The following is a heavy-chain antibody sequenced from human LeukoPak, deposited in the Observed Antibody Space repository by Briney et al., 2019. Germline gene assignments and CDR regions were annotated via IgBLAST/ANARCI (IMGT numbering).Heavy chain of an antibody. D-gene: IGHD5-18*01. CDR1: GFTFSSYG. J-gene: IGHJ3*02. CDR3: AKDSRWLWYHGAFDI. Sequence: GGSLRLSCAASGFTFSSYGMHWVRQAPGKGLEWVAVISYDGSNKYYADSVKGRFTISRDNSKNTLYLQMNSLRAEDTAVYYCAKDSRWLWYHGAFDIWGQGTMVTVSS. V-gene: IGHV3-30*18. CDR2: ISYDGSNK.